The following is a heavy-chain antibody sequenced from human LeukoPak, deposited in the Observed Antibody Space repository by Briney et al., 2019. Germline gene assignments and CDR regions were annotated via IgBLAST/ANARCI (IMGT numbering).Heavy chain of an antibody. CDR2: IYYSGST. V-gene: IGHV4-59*01. D-gene: IGHD3-22*01. J-gene: IGHJ4*02. Sequence: PSETLSLTCTVSGGSISSYYWSWIRQPPGKGLEWIGYIYYSGSTNYNPSLKSRVTISVDTSKNQFSLKLSSVTAVDTAVYYCARVAPSYYDSSGYYFLDYWGQGTLVTVSS. CDR1: GGSISSYY. CDR3: ARVAPSYYDSSGYYFLDY.